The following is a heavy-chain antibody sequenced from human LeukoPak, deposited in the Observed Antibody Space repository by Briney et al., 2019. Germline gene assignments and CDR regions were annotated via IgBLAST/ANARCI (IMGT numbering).Heavy chain of an antibody. V-gene: IGHV4-34*01. CDR1: GGSFSGYY. Sequence: PSETLSLTCAVYGGSFSGYYWSWIRQPPGKGLKWIGEINHSGSTNYNPSLKSRVTISVDTSKNQFSLKLSSVTAADTAVYYCARGRGGSSWYVRYGYVLDYWGQGTLVTVSS. CDR3: ARGRGGSSWYVRYGYVLDY. D-gene: IGHD6-13*01. CDR2: INHSGST. J-gene: IGHJ4*02.